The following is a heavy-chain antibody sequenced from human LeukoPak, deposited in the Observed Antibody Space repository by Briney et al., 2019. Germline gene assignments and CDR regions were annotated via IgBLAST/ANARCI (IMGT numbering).Heavy chain of an antibody. Sequence: GGSLRLSCAASEFTFSSYAIQWVRQAPGKGLEWVSGITVSGGTTYYTNSVKGRFTISRDNSKNTLYLQMNSLRAEDTAVYYCAKYLTARGPPYALDVWGQGTTVTVSS. CDR1: EFTFSSYA. CDR2: ITVSGGTT. V-gene: IGHV3-23*01. CDR3: AKYLTARGPPYALDV. D-gene: IGHD1-14*01. J-gene: IGHJ6*02.